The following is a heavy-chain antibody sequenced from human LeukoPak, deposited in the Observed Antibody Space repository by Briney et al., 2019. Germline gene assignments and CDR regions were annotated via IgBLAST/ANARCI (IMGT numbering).Heavy chain of an antibody. CDR1: GFTVSSNY. D-gene: IGHD6-13*01. CDR3: ARALAAASHTSFGY. CDR2: IYSGGST. Sequence: PGGSLRLSCAASGFTVSSNYMSWVRQAPGKGLEWVSIIYSGGSTYYADSVKGRFTISRDISKNTLYLQMNSLRAEDTAVYYCARALAAASHTSFGYWGQGTLVTVSS. V-gene: IGHV3-66*01. J-gene: IGHJ4*02.